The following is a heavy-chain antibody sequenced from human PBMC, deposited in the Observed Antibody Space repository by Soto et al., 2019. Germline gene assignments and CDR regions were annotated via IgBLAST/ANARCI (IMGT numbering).Heavy chain of an antibody. CDR2: ISGSGGNT. CDR1: GFTFSSYA. V-gene: IGHV3-23*01. J-gene: IGHJ4*02. D-gene: IGHD6-13*01. CDR3: AKEGQQGGGGYFDY. Sequence: EVQLLESGGGLVQPGGSLRLSCAASGFTFSSYAMSWVRQAPGKGLEWVSGISGSGGNTYYADSVKGRFTISRDNSKNTLYLQRNSRGAGDRALYYWAKEGQQGGGGYFDYWGQGTLVTVSS.